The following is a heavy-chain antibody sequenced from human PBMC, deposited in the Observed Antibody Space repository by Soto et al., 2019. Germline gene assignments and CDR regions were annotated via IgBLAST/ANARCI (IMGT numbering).Heavy chain of an antibody. CDR2: IYYSGST. CDR1: GGSISSSSYY. CDR3: ARQAPMVRGVIIRRKYNWFDP. Sequence: SETLSLTCTVSGGSISSSSYYWGWIRQPPGKGLEWIGSIYYSGSTYYNPSLKSRVTISVDTSKNQFSLKLSSVTAADTAVYYCARQAPMVRGVIIRRKYNWFDPWGQGTLVTVSS. J-gene: IGHJ5*02. V-gene: IGHV4-39*01. D-gene: IGHD3-10*01.